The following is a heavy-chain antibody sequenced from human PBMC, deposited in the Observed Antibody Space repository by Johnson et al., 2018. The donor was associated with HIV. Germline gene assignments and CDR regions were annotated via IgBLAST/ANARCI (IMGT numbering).Heavy chain of an antibody. J-gene: IGHJ3*02. CDR1: GFTFSCYG. Sequence: QVQLVESGGGVVQPGRSLRLSCAASGFTFSCYGMHWVRQAPAKGLEWVAVISYDGSDKDYADSVKGRFTISRDNSKNTLYLQMNSLRAEDTAVYYCAKPSTESAFDIWGQGTMVTVSS. V-gene: IGHV3-30*18. D-gene: IGHD1-1*01. CDR2: ISYDGSDK. CDR3: AKPSTESAFDI.